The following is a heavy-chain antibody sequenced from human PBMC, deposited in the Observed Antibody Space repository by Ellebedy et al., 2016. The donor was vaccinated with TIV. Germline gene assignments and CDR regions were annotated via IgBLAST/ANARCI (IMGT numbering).Heavy chain of an antibody. CDR2: IGGNGDT. CDR1: GFTFSSYA. CDR3: VKDRGWLQTDDAFDI. Sequence: GESLKISCSASGFTFSSYAMHWVRQAPGKGLEYGSAIGGNGDTYYADSVTGRLTISRDDSKNELYLQMSSLSSEDTAVYYCVKDRGWLQTDDAFDIWGQGTKVTVSS. D-gene: IGHD5-18*01. J-gene: IGHJ3*02. V-gene: IGHV3-64D*09.